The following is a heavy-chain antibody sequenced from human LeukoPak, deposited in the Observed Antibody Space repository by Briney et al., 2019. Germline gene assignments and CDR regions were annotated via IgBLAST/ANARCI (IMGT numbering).Heavy chain of an antibody. Sequence: GASVRVSCKASGYTFTCYYMHWVRQAPGQGLEWMGWINPNSGGTNYAQKFQGRVTMTRETSSTTAYMERSRLGSDDTAVYYGARDEVGAQRGIDYWGQGTLVTVSS. CDR1: GYTFTCYY. J-gene: IGHJ4*02. V-gene: IGHV1-2*02. CDR2: INPNSGGT. D-gene: IGHD6-25*01. CDR3: ARDEVGAQRGIDY.